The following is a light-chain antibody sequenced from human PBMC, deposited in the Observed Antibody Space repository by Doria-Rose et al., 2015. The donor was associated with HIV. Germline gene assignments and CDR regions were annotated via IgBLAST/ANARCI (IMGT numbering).Light chain of an antibody. CDR2: GAS. J-gene: IGKJ4*01. Sequence: TQSPATLTLSPGDRVTLSCRARQSVSSNLAWYQQKPGQPPRLLMYGASSRATGIPARFSGSGSGTDFTLTISSLQSEDFAVYYCKQYNNWPRTFGGGTKVEIK. V-gene: IGKV3-15*01. CDR1: QSVSSN. CDR3: KQYNNWPRT.